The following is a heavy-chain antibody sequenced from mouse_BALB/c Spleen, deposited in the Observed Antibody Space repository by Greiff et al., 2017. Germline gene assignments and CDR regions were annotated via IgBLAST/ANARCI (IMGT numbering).Heavy chain of an antibody. V-gene: IGHV5-6-3*01. J-gene: IGHJ4*01. Sequence: EVQVVESGGGLVQPGGSLKLSCAASGFTFSSYGMSWVRQTPDKRLELVATINSNGGSTYYPDSVKGRFTISRDNAKNTLYLQMSSLKSEDTAMYYCAREGYGTRAMDYWGQGTSVTVSS. CDR2: INSNGGST. D-gene: IGHD3-1*01. CDR3: AREGYGTRAMDY. CDR1: GFTFSSYG.